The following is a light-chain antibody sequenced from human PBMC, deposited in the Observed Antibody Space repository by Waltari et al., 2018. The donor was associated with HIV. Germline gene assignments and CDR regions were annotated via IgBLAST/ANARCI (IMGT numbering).Light chain of an antibody. CDR1: QSINGD. V-gene: IGKV1-12*01. J-gene: IGKJ2*01. CDR2: GTF. Sequence: DIEMTQAPSSISASLGDRVIITCRASQSINGDLAWYQVKPGQAPRLLIFGTFRLESGGPSRFSGSGSDTNFTLTIRRLQFEDFASYICQQANNFPHSFGQRTTLELK. CDR3: QQANNFPHS.